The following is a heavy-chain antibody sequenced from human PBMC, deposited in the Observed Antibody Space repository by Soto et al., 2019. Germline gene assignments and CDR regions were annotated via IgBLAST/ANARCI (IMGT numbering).Heavy chain of an antibody. D-gene: IGHD3-16*01. Sequence: EVQLVESGGGLVQPGGSLRLSCAASGFAFSDYYMDWVRQAPGKGLEWVGRTRNKVNSYTTEYAASVKGRFSISRDDSKNSVYLQMNSLKTEDTAVYYCTYLGAGTIMPFDSWGQGTLVTVSS. J-gene: IGHJ4*02. V-gene: IGHV3-72*01. CDR3: TYLGAGTIMPFDS. CDR2: TRNKVNSYTT. CDR1: GFAFSDYY.